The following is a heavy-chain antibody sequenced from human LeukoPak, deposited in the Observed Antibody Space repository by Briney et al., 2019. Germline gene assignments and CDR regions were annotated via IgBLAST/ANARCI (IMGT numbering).Heavy chain of an antibody. Sequence: PGGSLRLSCAVSGFTFTSSWMSWVRQAPGKGLEWVANIKQDGSEKYYVDSVKGRFTISRDNAKNSLYLQMNSLRAEDTAVYYCAKEKWSRYYYGMDVWGQGTTVTVSS. D-gene: IGHD2-15*01. CDR3: AKEKWSRYYYGMDV. J-gene: IGHJ6*02. V-gene: IGHV3-7*04. CDR1: GFTFTSSW. CDR2: IKQDGSEK.